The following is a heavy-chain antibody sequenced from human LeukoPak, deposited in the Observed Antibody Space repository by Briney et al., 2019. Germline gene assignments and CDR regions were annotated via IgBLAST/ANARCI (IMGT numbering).Heavy chain of an antibody. J-gene: IGHJ4*02. Sequence: ASVKVSCKASGYTFTTYNMHWVRQAPGQGHEWMGLINPSGGSTAYAQKFQGRVTMTRDTSTSTVYMDLSSLRSEDTAVYYCARDGNYYDSSGYDFFDYWGQGTQVTVSS. D-gene: IGHD3-22*01. CDR3: ARDGNYYDSSGYDFFDY. CDR1: GYTFTTYN. CDR2: INPSGGST. V-gene: IGHV1-46*01.